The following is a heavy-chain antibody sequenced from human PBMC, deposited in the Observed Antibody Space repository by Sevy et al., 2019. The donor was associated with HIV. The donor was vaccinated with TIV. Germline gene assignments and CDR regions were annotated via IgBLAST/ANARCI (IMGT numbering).Heavy chain of an antibody. Sequence: GGSLRLSCTASGFTFSSYAMYWVRQAPGKGLEWVAVISYDGNNKDYADSVKGGFTISRDKSKNTLYLQMNSLRAEETAVYYCASHYYDFTGYYYPLHYWGQGTLVTVSS. J-gene: IGHJ4*02. CDR2: ISYDGNNK. D-gene: IGHD3-22*01. V-gene: IGHV3-30*04. CDR3: ASHYYDFTGYYYPLHY. CDR1: GFTFSSYA.